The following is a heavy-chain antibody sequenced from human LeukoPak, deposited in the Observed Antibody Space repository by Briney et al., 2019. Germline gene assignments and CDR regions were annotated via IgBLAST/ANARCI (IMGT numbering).Heavy chain of an antibody. J-gene: IGHJ4*02. V-gene: IGHV3-66*01. D-gene: IGHD6-13*01. CDR1: GFTVSSSY. CDR3: ARGAISSWYED. CDR2: LYSGGSI. Sequence: GGSLRLSCAGSGFTVSSSYMSWFRQAPGKGLEWVSVLYSGGSIFYADSVKGRFTISRDISKNMLYLQMNSLRADDTAVYYCARGAISSWYEDWGQGTLVTVSS.